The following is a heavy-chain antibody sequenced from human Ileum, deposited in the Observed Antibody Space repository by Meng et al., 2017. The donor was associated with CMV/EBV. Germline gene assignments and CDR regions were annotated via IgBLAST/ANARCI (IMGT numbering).Heavy chain of an antibody. CDR1: GFTFNIYD. Sequence: GGSLRLSCAASGFTFNIYDMSWVRQAPGKGPEWVSGISGSGGSTYYADSVKGRFTISRDNSKNTLYLQMNSLRAEDTAVYYCARERDYYYGMDVWGQGTTVTVSS. V-gene: IGHV3-23*01. J-gene: IGHJ6*02. CDR3: ARERDYYYGMDV. CDR2: ISGSGGST.